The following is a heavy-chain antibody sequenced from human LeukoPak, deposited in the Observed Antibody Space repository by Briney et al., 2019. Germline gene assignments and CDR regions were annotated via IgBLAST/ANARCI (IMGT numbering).Heavy chain of an antibody. Sequence: SETLSLTCTVSGGSISSYYWSWIRQPAGKGLEWIGRIYTSGSTNYNPSLKSRVTMSVDTSKNQFSLKLSSVTAADTAVYYCARDRTLRATWYDAFDIWGQGTMVTVSS. J-gene: IGHJ3*02. CDR2: IYTSGST. CDR3: ARDRTLRATWYDAFDI. V-gene: IGHV4-4*07. CDR1: GGSISSYY. D-gene: IGHD5-12*01.